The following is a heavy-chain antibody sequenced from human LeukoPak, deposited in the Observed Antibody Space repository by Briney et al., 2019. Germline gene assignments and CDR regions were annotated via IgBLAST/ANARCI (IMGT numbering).Heavy chain of an antibody. D-gene: IGHD3-10*01. Sequence: GASVKVSCKASGYTFTGYYMHWVRQAPGQGLEWLGWINPNSGGTNYAQKFQGRVTMTRDTSISTAYMELSRLRSDDTAVYYCARDRIRGGIIDWFDPWGQGTLVTVSS. CDR3: ARDRIRGGIIDWFDP. J-gene: IGHJ5*02. CDR1: GYTFTGYY. V-gene: IGHV1-2*02. CDR2: INPNSGGT.